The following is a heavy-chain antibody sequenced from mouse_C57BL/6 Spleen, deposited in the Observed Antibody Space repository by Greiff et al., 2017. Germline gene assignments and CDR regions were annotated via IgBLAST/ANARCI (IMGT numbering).Heavy chain of an antibody. V-gene: IGHV1-69*01. D-gene: IGHD2-4*01. CDR1: GYTFTSYW. CDR3: ARGSTMINYFDY. CDR2: IDPSDSYT. Sequence: VQLQQPGAELVMPGASVKLSCKASGYTFTSYWMHWVKQRPGQGLEWIGEIDPSDSYTNYNQKFKGKSTLTVDKSSSTAYMQLSSLTSEDSAVYYCARGSTMINYFDYWGQGTTLTVSS. J-gene: IGHJ2*01.